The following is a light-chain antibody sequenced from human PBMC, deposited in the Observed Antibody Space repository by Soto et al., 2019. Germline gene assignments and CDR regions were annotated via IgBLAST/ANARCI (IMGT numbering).Light chain of an antibody. V-gene: IGKV1-39*01. CDR2: AAS. CDR1: QDISKL. Sequence: DIQMTQSPSSLSSSVGDRVTITCQASQDISKLLNWYQQKPGKAPKLLMHAASSLDRGVPSRFSGSGSGTDFTLTISSLQPEDFATYYCQQSYRTPRTFGQGTKVDIK. J-gene: IGKJ1*01. CDR3: QQSYRTPRT.